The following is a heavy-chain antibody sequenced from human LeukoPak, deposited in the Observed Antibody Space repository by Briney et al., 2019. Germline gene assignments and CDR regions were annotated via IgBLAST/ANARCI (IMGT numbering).Heavy chain of an antibody. J-gene: IGHJ4*02. V-gene: IGHV3-21*01. Sequence: TGGSLRLSCAASGFTFSSYEMNWVRQAPGKGLEWVSSISSGSSDISYADSVKGRFTISRDNAKYSLYLQVNSLRAEDTAVYYCARLTGVVNAFDYWGQGTLVTVSS. D-gene: IGHD5-18*01. CDR2: ISSGSSDI. CDR1: GFTFSSYE. CDR3: ARLTGVVNAFDY.